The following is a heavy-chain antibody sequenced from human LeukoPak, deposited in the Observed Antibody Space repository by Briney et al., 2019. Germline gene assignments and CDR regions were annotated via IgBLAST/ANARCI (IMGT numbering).Heavy chain of an antibody. D-gene: IGHD3-10*01. CDR2: ISWNSGSI. CDR1: GFTFDDYA. CDR3: AKGSGPMVRGVIRRY. V-gene: IGHV3-9*01. J-gene: IGHJ4*02. Sequence: PGRSLRLSCAASGFTFDDYAMHWVRQAPGKGLEWVSGISWNSGSIGYADSVKGRFTISRDNAKNSLYLQMNGLRAEDTALYYCAKGSGPMVRGVIRRYWGQGTLVAVSS.